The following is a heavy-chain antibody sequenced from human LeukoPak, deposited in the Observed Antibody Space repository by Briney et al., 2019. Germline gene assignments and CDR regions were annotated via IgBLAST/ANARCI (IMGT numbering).Heavy chain of an antibody. CDR3: ASPIGAGITVAGLDY. V-gene: IGHV3-30*03. CDR1: GFTFSSYG. Sequence: GRSLRLSCAASGFTFSSYGMHWVRQAPGKGLEWVAVISYDGSNKYYADSVKGRFTISRDNSKNTLYLQMNSLRAEDTAVYYCASPIGAGITVAGLDYWGQGTLVTVSS. CDR2: ISYDGSNK. J-gene: IGHJ4*02. D-gene: IGHD6-19*01.